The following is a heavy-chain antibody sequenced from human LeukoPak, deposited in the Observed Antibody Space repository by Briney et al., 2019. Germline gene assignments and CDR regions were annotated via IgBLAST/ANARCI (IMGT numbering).Heavy chain of an antibody. CDR3: ARDGEGYDSSGYFGY. J-gene: IGHJ4*02. CDR2: LAYDGSNK. Sequence: PWESLSLSCAVSGCSFSSSGIYWGWIGQPPGKGLEWVVVLAYDGSNKYYADSVKGRFTISRDNSKNTLYLQMNSLRAEDTAVYYCARDGEGYDSSGYFGYWGQGTLVTVSS. V-gene: IGHV3-30*04. D-gene: IGHD3-22*01. CDR1: GCSFSSSG.